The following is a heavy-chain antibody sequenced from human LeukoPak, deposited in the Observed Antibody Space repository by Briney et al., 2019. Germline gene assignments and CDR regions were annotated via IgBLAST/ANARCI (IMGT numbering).Heavy chain of an antibody. CDR2: ISASGSTT. CDR1: EFTFSKYG. Sequence: GGSLRLSCAASEFTFSKYGMRWLRQAPGKGLEWVSVISASGSTTYYADSVKGRFTISRDNSKNTLYLQMNSLKTEDTAVYYCAKDLAWSGYYDYWGQGTLVTVSS. J-gene: IGHJ4*02. V-gene: IGHV3-23*01. D-gene: IGHD3-3*01. CDR3: AKDLAWSGYYDY.